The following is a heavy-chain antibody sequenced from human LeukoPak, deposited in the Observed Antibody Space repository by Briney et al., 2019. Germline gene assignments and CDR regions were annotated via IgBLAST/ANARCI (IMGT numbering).Heavy chain of an antibody. D-gene: IGHD3-22*01. V-gene: IGHV4-61*02. J-gene: IGHJ6*03. Sequence: PSQTLSLTCTVSGGSISSGSYYWSWIRQPAGKGLEWIGRIYTSGSTNYNPSLKSRVTISVDTSKNQFSLKLSSVTAADTAVYYCARDLQVLGRYCDSSGYYDYYYYMDVWGKGTTVTVSS. CDR3: ARDLQVLGRYCDSSGYYDYYYYMDV. CDR1: GGSISSGSYY. CDR2: IYTSGST.